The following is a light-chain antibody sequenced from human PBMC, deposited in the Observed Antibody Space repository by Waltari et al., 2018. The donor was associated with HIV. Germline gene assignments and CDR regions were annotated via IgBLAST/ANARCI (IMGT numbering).Light chain of an antibody. CDR1: RRDVGGYNL. Sequence: QSALTQPASVSGSPGQSITISCTGTRRDVGGYNLVSRYQQHPGKAPKLMIYEVSKRPSGVSNRFSGSKSGNTASLTISGLQAEDEADYYCCAYAGSTTYVIFGGGTKLTVL. CDR2: EVS. J-gene: IGLJ2*01. V-gene: IGLV2-23*02. CDR3: CAYAGSTTYVI.